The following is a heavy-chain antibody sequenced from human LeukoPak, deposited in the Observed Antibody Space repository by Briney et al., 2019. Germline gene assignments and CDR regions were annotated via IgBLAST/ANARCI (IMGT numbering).Heavy chain of an antibody. D-gene: IGHD1-26*01. CDR3: ARSSGSYYVTAFDP. V-gene: IGHV3-48*04. CDR2: ISSSSSTI. Sequence: GGSLRLSYAASGFTFSSYSMNWVRQAPGKGLEWVSYISSSSSTIYYADSVKGRFTISRDNAKNSLYLQMNSLRAEDTAVYYCARSSGSYYVTAFDPWGQGTLVTVSS. J-gene: IGHJ5*02. CDR1: GFTFSSYS.